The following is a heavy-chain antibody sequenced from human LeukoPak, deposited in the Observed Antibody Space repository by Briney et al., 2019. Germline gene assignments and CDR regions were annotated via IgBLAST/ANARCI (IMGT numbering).Heavy chain of an antibody. CDR3: ARRSGDFWSGSTYNWFDP. J-gene: IGHJ5*02. CDR1: GFTFSSYG. D-gene: IGHD3-3*01. Sequence: PGGSLRLSCAASGFTFSSYGMHWVRQAPGKGLEWVAVIWYDGSNKYYADSVKGRFTISRDNSKNTLYLQMNSLRAEDTAVYYCARRSGDFWSGSTYNWFDPWGQGTLVTVSS. CDR2: IWYDGSNK. V-gene: IGHV3-33*01.